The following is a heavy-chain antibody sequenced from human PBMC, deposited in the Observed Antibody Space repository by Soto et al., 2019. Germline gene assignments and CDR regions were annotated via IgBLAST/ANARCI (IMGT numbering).Heavy chain of an antibody. CDR1: GLTFTSSA. J-gene: IGHJ6*02. CDR2: IVVGSGNT. D-gene: IGHD6-19*01. Sequence: VEVCCKASGLTFTSSAVQWVRQARGQRLEWIGWIVVGSGNTNYAQKFQERVTITRDMSTSTAYMELSSLRSEDTAVYYCAADSHADQQWRVLPGFYYYYGMDVWGQGTTVTVSS. V-gene: IGHV1-58*01. CDR3: AADSHADQQWRVLPGFYYYYGMDV.